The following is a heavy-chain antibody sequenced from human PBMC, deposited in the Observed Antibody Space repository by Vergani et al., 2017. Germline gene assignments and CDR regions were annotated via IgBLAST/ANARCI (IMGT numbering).Heavy chain of an antibody. V-gene: IGHV4-34*01. CDR3: ARSAYGDYYYYYMVV. CDR2: INHSGST. D-gene: IGHD4-17*01. CDR1: GGSFSGYY. J-gene: IGHJ6*03. Sequence: QVQLQQWGAGLLKPSETLSLTCAVYGGSFSGYYWSWIRQPPGKGLEWIGEINHSGSTNYNPSLKSRVTISVDTSKNQFSLKLSSVTAADTAVYYCARSAYGDYYYYYMVVWGKGTTVTVSS.